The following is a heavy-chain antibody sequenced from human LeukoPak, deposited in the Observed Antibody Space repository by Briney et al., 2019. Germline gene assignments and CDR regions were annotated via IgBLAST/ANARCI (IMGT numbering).Heavy chain of an antibody. J-gene: IGHJ4*02. CDR3: VRDAS. CDR2: IYSGGGT. CDR1: GVTVSSNH. V-gene: IGHV3-66*01. Sequence: PGGSLRLSCAVSGVTVSSNHMSWVRQAPGKGLEWVSAIYSGGGTYYADSVKGRFTLSRDISKNTLCPQMNSLRAEDTAVYYCVRDASWGQGTLVTVSS.